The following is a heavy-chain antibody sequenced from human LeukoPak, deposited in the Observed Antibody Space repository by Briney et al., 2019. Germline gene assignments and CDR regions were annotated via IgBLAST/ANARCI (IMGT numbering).Heavy chain of an antibody. CDR3: ARSPRYNIVVVTAIRNYYYGMDA. J-gene: IGHJ6*02. D-gene: IGHD2-21*02. Sequence: SETLSLTCAVYGGSFSGYYWSWIRQPPGKGLEWIGEINHSGSTNYNPSLKSRVTISVDTSKNQFSLKLSSVTAADTAVYYCARSPRYNIVVVTAIRNYYYGMDAWGQGTTVTVSS. CDR2: INHSGST. CDR1: GGSFSGYY. V-gene: IGHV4-34*01.